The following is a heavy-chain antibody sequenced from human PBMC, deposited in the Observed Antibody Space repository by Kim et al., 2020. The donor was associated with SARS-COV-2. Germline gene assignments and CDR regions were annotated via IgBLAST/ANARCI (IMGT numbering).Heavy chain of an antibody. Sequence: SETLSLTCAVYGGSFSGYYWSWIRQPPGKGLEWIGEINHSGSTNYNPSLKSRVTISVDTSKNQFSLKLSSVTAADTAVYYCARGSEAAGLGYYYYYGMDVWGQGTTVTVSS. CDR3: ARGSEAAGLGYYYYYGMDV. J-gene: IGHJ6*02. D-gene: IGHD6-13*01. CDR2: INHSGST. V-gene: IGHV4-34*01. CDR1: GGSFSGYY.